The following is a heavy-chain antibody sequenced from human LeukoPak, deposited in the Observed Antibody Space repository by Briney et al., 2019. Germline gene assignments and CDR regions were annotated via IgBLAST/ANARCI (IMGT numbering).Heavy chain of an antibody. Sequence: GESLKISCKGSGYSSTSYWIGWVRRMPGKGLEWMRIIYPGDSDTRYSPSFQGQVTISADKSISTAYLQWSSLEASDTAMYYCAIGRDSSGYTPFDYWGQGTLVTVSS. CDR2: IYPGDSDT. J-gene: IGHJ4*02. CDR3: AIGRDSSGYTPFDY. CDR1: GYSSTSYW. V-gene: IGHV5-51*01. D-gene: IGHD3-22*01.